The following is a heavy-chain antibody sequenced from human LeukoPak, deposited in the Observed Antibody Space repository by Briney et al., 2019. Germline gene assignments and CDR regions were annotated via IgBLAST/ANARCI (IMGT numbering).Heavy chain of an antibody. J-gene: IGHJ4*02. V-gene: IGHV3-30*04. D-gene: IGHD6-13*01. Sequence: PGRSLRLSCAASGFTFSSYAMHWVRQAPGKGLEWVAVISYDGSNKYYADSVKGRFTISRDNSKNTLYLQMNSLRAEDTAVYYCASGSSWYIFDYWGPGTLVTVSS. CDR2: ISYDGSNK. CDR1: GFTFSSYA. CDR3: ASGSSWYIFDY.